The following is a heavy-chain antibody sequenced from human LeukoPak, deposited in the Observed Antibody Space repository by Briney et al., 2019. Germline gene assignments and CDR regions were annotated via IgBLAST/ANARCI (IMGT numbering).Heavy chain of an antibody. CDR3: ARLSYCSSTSCYDPRYYYYMDV. CDR1: GGTFSSYT. CDR2: IIPILGIA. Sequence: SVKVSCKASGGTFSSYTISWVRQAPGQGLAWMGRIIPILGIANYAQKFQGRVTITADKSTSTAYMELSSLRSEDTAVYYCARLSYCSSTSCYDPRYYYYMDVWGKGTTVTVSS. D-gene: IGHD2-2*01. V-gene: IGHV1-69*02. J-gene: IGHJ6*03.